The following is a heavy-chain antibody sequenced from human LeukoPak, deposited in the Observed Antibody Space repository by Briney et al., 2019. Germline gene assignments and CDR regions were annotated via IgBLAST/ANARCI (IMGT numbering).Heavy chain of an antibody. V-gene: IGHV1-8*01. CDR3: AKDGYYYDSSGYYYFIEPFDY. Sequence: ASVKVSCKASGYTFTSYDINWVRQATGQGLEWMGWMNPNSGNTGYAQKFQGRVTMTRNTSISTAYMELSSLRSEDTAVYYCAKDGYYYDSSGYYYFIEPFDYWGQGTLVTVSS. CDR2: MNPNSGNT. J-gene: IGHJ4*02. CDR1: GYTFTSYD. D-gene: IGHD3-22*01.